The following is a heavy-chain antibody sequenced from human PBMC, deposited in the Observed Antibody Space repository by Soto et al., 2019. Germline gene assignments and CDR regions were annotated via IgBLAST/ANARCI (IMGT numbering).Heavy chain of an antibody. CDR1: GGSISSYY. V-gene: IGHV4-59*01. CDR3: ARDRDYGGYSGSGMGYYYYGMDV. Sequence: SETLSLTCTVSGGSISSYYWSWIRQPPGKGLEWIGYIYYSGSTNYNPSLKSRVTISVDTSKNQFSLKLSSVTAADTAVYYCARDRDYGGYSGSGMGYYYYGMDVWGQGTTVTVSS. CDR2: IYYSGST. D-gene: IGHD4-17*01. J-gene: IGHJ6*02.